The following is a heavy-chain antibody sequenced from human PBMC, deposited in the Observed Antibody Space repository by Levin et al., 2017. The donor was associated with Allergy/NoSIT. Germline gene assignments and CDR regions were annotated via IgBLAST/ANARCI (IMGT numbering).Heavy chain of an antibody. J-gene: IGHJ6*02. CDR3: ARGRYCSSTSCYHYYGHGMDV. V-gene: IGHV6-1*01. D-gene: IGHD2-2*01. Sequence: SQTLSLTCAISGDSLSSNSAAWNWIRQSPSRGLEWLGRTYYRSKWYNDYAVSVKSRITINPDTSKNQFSLQLNSVTPEDTAVYYCARGRYCSSTSCYHYYGHGMDVWGQGTTVTVSS. CDR2: TYYRSKWYN. CDR1: GDSLSSNSAA.